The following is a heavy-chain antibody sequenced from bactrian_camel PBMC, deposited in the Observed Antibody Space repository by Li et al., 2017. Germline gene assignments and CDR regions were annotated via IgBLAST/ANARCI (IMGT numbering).Heavy chain of an antibody. CDR1: QFTFSSSRSC. V-gene: IGHV3S1*01. CDR2: AASGST. Sequence: VQLVESGGGLVQAGGSLKLSCVASQFTFSSSRSCMGWFRQAPGRGLEWVSTAASGSTYYTDSVKGRFTISRDNAKNTLYLQLNSLKSEDTAMYYCAKGTSVDYGKNYWGKGTQVTVS. J-gene: IGHJ7*01.